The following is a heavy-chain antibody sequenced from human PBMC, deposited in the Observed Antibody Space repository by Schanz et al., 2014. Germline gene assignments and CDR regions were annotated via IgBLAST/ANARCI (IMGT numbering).Heavy chain of an antibody. D-gene: IGHD4-4*01. V-gene: IGHV1-2*02. CDR1: GYMYTSHF. CDR2: INPLSGAT. J-gene: IGHJ5*02. CDR3: ARRGPNCSNNACYHGWFDP. Sequence: QVQLVQSGAEAKKTGASVRVSCKASGYMYTSHFLHWVRQAPGQGFEWMGWINPLSGATDYAPTFQGRVSMTRDTSISTAYMEVTRLVSSDTAVYYCARRGPNCSNNACYHGWFDPWGQGTLVTVSS.